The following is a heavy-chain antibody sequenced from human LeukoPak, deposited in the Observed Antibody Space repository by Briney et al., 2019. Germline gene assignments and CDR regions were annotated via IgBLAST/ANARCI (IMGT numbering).Heavy chain of an antibody. D-gene: IGHD3-10*01. CDR3: ARAPLWFGELLKGNNWFDP. V-gene: IGHV3-48*03. CDR2: ISSSGSTI. CDR1: GFTFSSYE. J-gene: IGHJ5*02. Sequence: GGSLRLSCAASGFTFSSYEMNWVRQAPGKGLEWVSYISSSGSTIYYADSVKGRFTISRDNAKNSLYLQMNSLRAEDTAVYYCARAPLWFGELLKGNNWFDPWGQGTLVTVSS.